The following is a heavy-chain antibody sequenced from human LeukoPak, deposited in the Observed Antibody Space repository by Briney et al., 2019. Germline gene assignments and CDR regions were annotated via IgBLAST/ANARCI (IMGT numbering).Heavy chain of an antibody. D-gene: IGHD5-18*01. Sequence: SVKVSCKASGGTFSSYAISWVRQAPGQGLEWMGGIIPIFGTANYAQKFQGRVTITADKSTSTAYMELSSLRSEDTAVYYCAREVVDTAMVTFDYWGQGTLVTVSS. J-gene: IGHJ4*02. V-gene: IGHV1-69*06. CDR2: IIPIFGTA. CDR3: AREVVDTAMVTFDY. CDR1: GGTFSSYA.